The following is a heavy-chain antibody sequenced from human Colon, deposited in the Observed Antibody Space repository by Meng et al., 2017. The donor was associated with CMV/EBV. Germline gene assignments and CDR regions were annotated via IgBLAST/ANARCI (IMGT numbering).Heavy chain of an antibody. CDR1: GFRFDKFA. J-gene: IGHJ4*02. Sequence: GGSLRLSCTASGFRFDKFAMHWVRQAPGKGLEWVASITWNSGLKAYGESVKGRSSISRDNARNSLHLQMFSLRADDTAIYYCAKDTGSGSYITGFDHWGQGTLVTVSS. V-gene: IGHV3-9*01. D-gene: IGHD1-26*01. CDR2: ITWNSGLK. CDR3: AKDTGSGSYITGFDH.